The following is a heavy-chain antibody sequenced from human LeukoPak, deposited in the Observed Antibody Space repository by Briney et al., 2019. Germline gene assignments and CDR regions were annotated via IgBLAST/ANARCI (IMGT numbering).Heavy chain of an antibody. J-gene: IGHJ4*02. CDR1: GGSISSGSYY. CDR2: IYTSGST. CDR3: ARENCYDSSGYLNFDY. Sequence: PSQTLSLTCTVSGGSISSGSYYWSWIRQPAGKGLEWIGRIYTSGSTNYNPSLKSRVTISVDTSKNQFSLKLSSVTAADTAVYYCARENCYDSSGYLNFDYWGQGTLVTVSS. D-gene: IGHD3-22*01. V-gene: IGHV4-61*02.